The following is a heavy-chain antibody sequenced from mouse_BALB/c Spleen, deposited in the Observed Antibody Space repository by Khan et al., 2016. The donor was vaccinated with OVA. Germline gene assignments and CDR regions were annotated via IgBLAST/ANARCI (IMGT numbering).Heavy chain of an antibody. CDR3: ARTARIKY. V-gene: IGHV3-1*02. J-gene: IGHJ2*01. CDR2: ISCSGST. CDR1: GYSITRCYI. D-gene: IGHD1-2*01. Sequence: EVQLQESGPGLVQPSQSLNLTCAASGYSITRCYICYCRRPSPENLLECADYISCSGSTNYNPTVKSRITITRDTSKNTFFLQLNSVTTEDTATYYCARTARIKYWGQGTTLTVSS.